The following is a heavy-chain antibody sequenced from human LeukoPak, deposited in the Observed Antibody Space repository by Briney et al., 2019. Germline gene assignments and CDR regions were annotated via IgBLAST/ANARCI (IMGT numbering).Heavy chain of an antibody. CDR3: ARELGYCSDTTCPYYYYYGMDV. J-gene: IGHJ6*02. D-gene: IGHD2-2*01. CDR1: AGSTGSDY. V-gene: IGHV4-59*12. CDR2: IYYNGNT. Sequence: PSETLSLTCAVSAGSTGSDYWSWSPHPPQTGLEWIGSIYYNGNTNYNPSLKSRITISVDTSKNRFSLKLSSVTAADTAVYYCARELGYCSDTTCPYYYYYGMDVWGQGTTVTVSS.